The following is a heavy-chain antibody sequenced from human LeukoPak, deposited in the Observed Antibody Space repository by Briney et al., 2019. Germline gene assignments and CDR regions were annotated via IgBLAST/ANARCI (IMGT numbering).Heavy chain of an antibody. CDR1: GGSITSGPYY. CDR3: ARLSGTNHEAIDY. V-gene: IGHV4-39*01. Sequence: SETLSLTCSVSGGSITSGPYYRGWIRQPPGKGLEWIGSIYYNGGAYYNSSLKSRVTISVDTSKNQFSLKLSSLTAADMAVYYCARLSGTNHEAIDYWGQGTLVTVSS. CDR2: IYYNGGA. D-gene: IGHD1-7*01. J-gene: IGHJ4*02.